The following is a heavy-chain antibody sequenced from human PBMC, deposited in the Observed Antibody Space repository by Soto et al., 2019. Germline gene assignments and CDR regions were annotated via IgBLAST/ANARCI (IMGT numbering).Heavy chain of an antibody. V-gene: IGHV1-18*01. CDR1: GYTFTSYG. J-gene: IGHJ4*02. CDR2: IRAHNGNT. CDR3: ARGRYGDY. Sequence: QVHLVQSGAEVKKPGASVKVSCKASGYTFTSYGITWVRQAPGQGLEWTGLIRAHNGNTDYAQKLQGRVIVTRDTSTSTAYMELRSLISDDTAVYYCARGRYGDYWGQGALVTVSS. D-gene: IGHD1-1*01.